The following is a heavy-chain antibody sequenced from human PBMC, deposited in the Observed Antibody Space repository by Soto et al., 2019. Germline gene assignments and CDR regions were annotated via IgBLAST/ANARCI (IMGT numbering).Heavy chain of an antibody. V-gene: IGHV3-48*01. Sequence: GSLILSCAASGFTFSGYSMNWVRQAPGKGLEWISSISSSSSTIYYADSVKGRFTISRDNAKNSLYLQMNSLRAEDTAVYYCAIRASYYDSSGYFGYWGQGTLVTVSS. CDR2: ISSSSSTI. D-gene: IGHD3-22*01. CDR3: AIRASYYDSSGYFGY. CDR1: GFTFSGYS. J-gene: IGHJ4*02.